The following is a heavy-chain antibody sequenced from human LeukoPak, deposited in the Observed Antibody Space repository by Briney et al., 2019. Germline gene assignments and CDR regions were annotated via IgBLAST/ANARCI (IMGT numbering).Heavy chain of an antibody. V-gene: IGHV3-23*01. D-gene: IGHD1-26*01. CDR1: GFTFSSYA. CDR2: ISGSGGST. J-gene: IGHJ6*02. CDR3: ARDKGGSYYVDYYYYGMDV. Sequence: PGGSLRLSCAASGFTFSSYAMSWVRQAPGKGLEWVSAISGSGGSTYYADSVKGRFTISRDNSKNTLYLQMNSLRAEDTAVYYCARDKGGSYYVDYYYYGMDVWGQGTTVTVSS.